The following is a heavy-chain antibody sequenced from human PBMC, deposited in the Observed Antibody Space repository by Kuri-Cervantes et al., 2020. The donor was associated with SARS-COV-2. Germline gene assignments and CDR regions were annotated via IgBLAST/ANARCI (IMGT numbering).Heavy chain of an antibody. CDR3: ARDLIAAAGQYYYYGMDV. V-gene: IGHV4-39*07. D-gene: IGHD6-13*01. CDR1: GGSISSSSYY. J-gene: IGHJ6*02. CDR2: IYYSGST. Sequence: SETLSLTCTVSGGSISSSSYYWGWIRQPPGKGLEWIGSIYYSGSTYHNPSLKSRVTMSVDTSKNQFSLKLSSVTAAGTAVYYCARDLIAAAGQYYYYGMDVWGQGTTVTVSS.